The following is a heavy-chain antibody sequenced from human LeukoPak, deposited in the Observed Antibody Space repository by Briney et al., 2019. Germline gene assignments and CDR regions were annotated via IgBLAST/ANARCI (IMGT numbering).Heavy chain of an antibody. CDR3: ARGRYYGMDV. J-gene: IGHJ6*02. Sequence: PGGSLRLSCAASGFTFSTFWMHWVRQAPGKGLVWVSGINSDGSSTTYADSVKGRFTISRDNAKNTLYLQMNNLRGEDTAVYYCARGRYYGMDVWGQGTTVTVSS. CDR2: INSDGSST. V-gene: IGHV3-74*03. CDR1: GFTFSTFW.